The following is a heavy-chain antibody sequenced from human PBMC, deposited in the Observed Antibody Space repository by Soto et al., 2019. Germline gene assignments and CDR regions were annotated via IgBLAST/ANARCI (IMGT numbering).Heavy chain of an antibody. CDR2: VFWHDDK. J-gene: IGHJ4*02. D-gene: IGHD5-18*01. V-gene: IGHV2-5*01. CDR3: ARAYTYDFYY. Sequence: QITLKESGPTLVKPTQTLTLTCTFYGFSFGVSGVGVGWIRQPPGKALEWLALVFWHDDKRYNPSLRSRLTITKDAPKNQVVLTMTNMDPLDTATYFCARAYTYDFYYWGQGTLVSVSS. CDR1: GFSFGVSGVG.